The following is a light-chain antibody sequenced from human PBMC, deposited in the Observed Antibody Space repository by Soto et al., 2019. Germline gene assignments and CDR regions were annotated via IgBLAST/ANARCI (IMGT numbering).Light chain of an antibody. J-gene: IGKJ2*01. CDR3: QKYNGAPLT. CDR1: QGISNY. V-gene: IGKV1-27*01. CDR2: AAS. Sequence: DIQMTQSPSSLSASVGDRGTITCLASQGISNYLAWHQQKPGKVPKLLIYAASTLQSGVPSRFSGSGSGIDFTLTISSLQPEDVATYYCQKYNGAPLTFGQGTKLEMK.